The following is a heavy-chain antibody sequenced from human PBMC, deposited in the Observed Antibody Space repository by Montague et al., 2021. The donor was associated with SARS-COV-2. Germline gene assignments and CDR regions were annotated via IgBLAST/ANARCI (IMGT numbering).Heavy chain of an antibody. D-gene: IGHD1-1*01. CDR1: GDSISSYY. V-gene: IGHV4-59*01. J-gene: IGHJ4*02. CDR2: VHYTGSS. Sequence: SETLSLTCEVSGDSISSYYWSWIRRSPGKGLEWIGYVHYTGSSKYTPSLKTRVTLSLDTPKNHFSLKLRSVTAADTAIYYCARAQNTCFIANCVNYFDVWGLGALVTVSS. CDR3: ARAQNTCFIANCVNYFDV.